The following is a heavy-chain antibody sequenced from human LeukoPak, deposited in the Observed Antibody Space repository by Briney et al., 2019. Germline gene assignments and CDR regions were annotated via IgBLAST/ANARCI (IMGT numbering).Heavy chain of an antibody. CDR3: ARHPSKLLSGSYFYTRGPHYYYMDV. J-gene: IGHJ6*03. CDR2: IYYSGST. V-gene: IGHV4-39*01. Sequence: SETLSLTCTVSGGSISSSSYYWGWIRQPPGKGLEWIGSIYYSGSTYYNPSLKSRVTISVDTSKNQFSLKLSSVTAADTAVYYCARHPSKLLSGSYFYTRGPHYYYMDVWGKGTTVTISS. D-gene: IGHD3-10*01. CDR1: GGSISSSSYY.